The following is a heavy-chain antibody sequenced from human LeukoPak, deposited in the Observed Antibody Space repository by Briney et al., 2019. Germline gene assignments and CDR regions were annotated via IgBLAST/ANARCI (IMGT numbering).Heavy chain of an antibody. D-gene: IGHD1-1*01. CDR1: GFTFSTYG. CDR3: AKDLTTGTLSFDY. V-gene: IGHV3-33*06. CDR2: VWYDGSEK. J-gene: IGHJ4*02. Sequence: GGSLRLSCAASGFTFSTYGMHWVRQAPGKGLEWVAVVWYDGSEKYYADSVKGRFTISRDNSKNTLYLQMNSLRAEDTAVYYCAKDLTTGTLSFDYWGQGTLVTVSS.